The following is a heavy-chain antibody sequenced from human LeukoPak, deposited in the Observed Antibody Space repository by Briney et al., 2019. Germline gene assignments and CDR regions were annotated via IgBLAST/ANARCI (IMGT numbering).Heavy chain of an antibody. Sequence: ASVKVSCKASGYTFTAYYILWVRQAPGQGLEWMGRINPNSGGTSYAQKFQGRVTMTRDTSISTAYMELSRLRSDDTVVYYCAIAGGGSDAFDIWGQRTMVTVSS. V-gene: IGHV1-2*05. J-gene: IGHJ3*02. CDR1: GYTFTAYY. D-gene: IGHD2-15*01. CDR3: AIAGGGSDAFDI. CDR2: INPNSGGT.